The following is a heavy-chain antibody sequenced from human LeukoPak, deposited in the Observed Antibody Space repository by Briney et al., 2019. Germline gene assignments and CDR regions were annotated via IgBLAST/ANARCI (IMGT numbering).Heavy chain of an antibody. D-gene: IGHD3-10*01. Sequence: ASVKVSCKASGGTFSSYAISWVRQAPGQGLEWMGRIIPILGIANYAQKFQGRVTITADKSTSTAYMELSSLRSEDTAVYYCARTWFGEFPFDYWGQGTLVTVSS. V-gene: IGHV1-69*04. CDR1: GGTFSSYA. J-gene: IGHJ4*02. CDR3: ARTWFGEFPFDY. CDR2: IIPILGIA.